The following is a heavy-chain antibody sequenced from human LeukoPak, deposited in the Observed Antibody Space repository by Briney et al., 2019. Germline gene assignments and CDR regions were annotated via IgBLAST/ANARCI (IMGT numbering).Heavy chain of an antibody. V-gene: IGHV1-18*01. J-gene: IGHJ4*02. CDR2: ISAYNGNT. D-gene: IGHD3-9*01. CDR1: GYTFTSYG. CDR3: ARDQAATNTQVRFCLD. Sequence: ASVKVSCKASGYTFTSYGISWVRQAPGQGLEWMGWISAYNGNTNFAQKLQGRVTMTTDTSTSTAYMGLRSLRSDDTAVYYCARDQAATNTQVRFCLDWGQGTLVTVSS.